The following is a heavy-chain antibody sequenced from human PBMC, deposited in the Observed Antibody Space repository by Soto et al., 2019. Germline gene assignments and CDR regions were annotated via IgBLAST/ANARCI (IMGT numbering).Heavy chain of an antibody. D-gene: IGHD2-15*01. CDR3: SRVYCSGGSCLVNWFDP. J-gene: IGHJ5*02. Sequence: PSETLSLTCTVSGGSISSYYWSWIRQPPGKGLEWIGYIYYSGSTNYNPSLKSRVTISVDTSKNQFSLKLSSVTAADTAVYFCSRVYCSGGSCLVNWFDPWGQGTLVTV. CDR2: IYYSGST. V-gene: IGHV4-59*01. CDR1: GGSISSYY.